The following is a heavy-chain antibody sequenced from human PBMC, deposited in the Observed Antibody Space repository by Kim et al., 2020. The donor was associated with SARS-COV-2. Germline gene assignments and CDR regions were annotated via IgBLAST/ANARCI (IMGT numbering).Heavy chain of an antibody. J-gene: IGHJ3*01. Sequence: GGALRLSCAASGFTFSGFAIHWVRQPSGKGLEWVGRIRSIANGYTTAYAPSVNGRFTVSRDDSKTTAYLHMKRRKTEDTAVYYCTRRGGSDAFDVWGRGTTVIVSA. CDR3: TRRGGSDAFDV. V-gene: IGHV3-73*01. D-gene: IGHD3-16*01. CDR2: IRSIANGYTT. CDR1: GFTFSGFA.